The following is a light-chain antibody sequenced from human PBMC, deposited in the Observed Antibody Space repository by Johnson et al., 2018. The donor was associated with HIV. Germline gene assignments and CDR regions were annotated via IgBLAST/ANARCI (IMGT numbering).Light chain of an antibody. CDR3: AAWDSSLSVYV. Sequence: QSVLTQPPSASGTPGQRVTISCSGSSSNIGTNSVNWYHHLPGTAPKLLIYRNDQRPSGVPDRFSGSKSGTSASLAISGLRADDEADYFCAAWDSSLSVYVFGTGTKVTVL. CDR1: SSNIGTNS. V-gene: IGLV1-44*01. J-gene: IGLJ1*01. CDR2: RND.